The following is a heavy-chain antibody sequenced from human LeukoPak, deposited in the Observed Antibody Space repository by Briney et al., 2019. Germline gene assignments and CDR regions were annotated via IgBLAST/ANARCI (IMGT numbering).Heavy chain of an antibody. Sequence: GGSLRLSCAASGFTVSSNYMSWVRQAPGKGLEWVANIKQDGSEKYYVDPVKGRFTISRDNAKNSLYLQMNSLRAEDTAVYYCARDIVVVPAAMDYYYYYMDVWGKGTTVTISS. J-gene: IGHJ6*03. CDR1: GFTVSSNY. V-gene: IGHV3-7*01. CDR2: IKQDGSEK. CDR3: ARDIVVVPAAMDYYYYYMDV. D-gene: IGHD2-2*01.